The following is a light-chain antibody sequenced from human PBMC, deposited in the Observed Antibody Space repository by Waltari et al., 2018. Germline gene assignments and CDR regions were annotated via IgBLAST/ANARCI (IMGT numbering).Light chain of an antibody. CDR1: QFIRTN. V-gene: IGKV1-39*01. Sequence: DIQMSQSPSSLSASVGDTLTITCRASQFIRTNLTWYQQKPGKAPKLLIYSASTLQDGVPSRFSGSASGTAFTLIISSLQPDDFATYYCQQSFNSPRTFGQGTKVEIK. CDR3: QQSFNSPRT. CDR2: SAS. J-gene: IGKJ1*01.